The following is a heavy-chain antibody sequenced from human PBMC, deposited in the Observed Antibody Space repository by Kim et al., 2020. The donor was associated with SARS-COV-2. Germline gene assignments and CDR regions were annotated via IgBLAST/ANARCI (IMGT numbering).Heavy chain of an antibody. V-gene: IGHV3-11*06. D-gene: IGHD6-19*01. J-gene: IGHJ6*02. CDR3: AGDLSSGWYQDYYYGMDV. Sequence: KGRFTISRDTAKNSLYLQMNSLRAEDTAVYYCAGDLSSGWYQDYYYGMDVWGQGTTVTVSS.